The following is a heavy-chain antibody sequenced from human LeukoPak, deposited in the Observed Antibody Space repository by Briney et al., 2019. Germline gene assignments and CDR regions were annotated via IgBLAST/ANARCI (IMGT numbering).Heavy chain of an antibody. V-gene: IGHV3-48*01. Sequence: GGSLRLSCAASGFTFSSYSMNWVRQAPGKGLEWVSYISGSSTTRSYADSVKGRFTISRDNAKNSLYLQMSSLRAEDTAVYYCVKDTSGTYWGQGTLVTVSS. CDR2: ISGSSTTR. CDR1: GFTFSSYS. CDR3: VKDTSGTY. J-gene: IGHJ4*02. D-gene: IGHD1-26*01.